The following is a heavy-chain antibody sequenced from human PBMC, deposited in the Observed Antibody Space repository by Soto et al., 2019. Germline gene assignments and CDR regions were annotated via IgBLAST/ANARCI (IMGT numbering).Heavy chain of an antibody. Sequence: QVQLMQSGAEVKKPGASVKVSCVASGYTFTTHFIHWVRQAPGQGLEWMGMINPSGGSTTYAQRFLGRVTMTRDTSTSTVYIELSSLTSEDTAIFFCARAQTTFDYWGQGTLVTVSS. CDR1: GYTFTTHF. V-gene: IGHV1-46*03. CDR2: INPSGGST. D-gene: IGHD4-17*01. CDR3: ARAQTTFDY. J-gene: IGHJ4*02.